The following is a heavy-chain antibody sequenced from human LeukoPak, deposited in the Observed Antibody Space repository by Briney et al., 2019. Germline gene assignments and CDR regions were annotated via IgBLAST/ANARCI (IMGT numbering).Heavy chain of an antibody. Sequence: SETLSLTCTVSGGSISSYYWNWIRQPAGKGLEWIGRIYTSGSTNYNPSLKSRVTVSVDTSKNQFSLQLISVTAADTAMYYCAKERYSGTYSAFVIWGQGTMVTVSS. J-gene: IGHJ3*02. CDR2: IYTSGST. CDR3: AKERYSGTYSAFVI. CDR1: GGSISSYY. D-gene: IGHD1-26*01. V-gene: IGHV4-4*07.